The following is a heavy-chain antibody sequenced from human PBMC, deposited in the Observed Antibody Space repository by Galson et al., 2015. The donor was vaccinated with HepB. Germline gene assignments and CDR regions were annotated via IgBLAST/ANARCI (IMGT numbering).Heavy chain of an antibody. J-gene: IGHJ4*02. V-gene: IGHV5-51*01. CDR1: GYSFTSYW. Sequence: QSGAEVKKPGESLKISCKGSGYSFTSYWIGWVRQMPGKGLEWMGIIYPGDSDTTYSPSFQGQVTISADKSISTAYLQWSRLEAPDTAMYYCARPAPGDQSDRVGGFDYWGQGTLVTVSS. CDR3: ARPAPGDQSDRVGGFDY. CDR2: IYPGDSDT. D-gene: IGHD2-21*02.